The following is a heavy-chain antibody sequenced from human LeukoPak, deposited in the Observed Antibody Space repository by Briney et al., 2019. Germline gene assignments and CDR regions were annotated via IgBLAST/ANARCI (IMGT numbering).Heavy chain of an antibody. D-gene: IGHD1-26*01. V-gene: IGHV3-30*18. CDR2: ISYDGSNK. Sequence: PGRSLRLSCAASGFTFSSYGMHWVRQAPGKGLEWVAVISYDGSNKYYADSVKGRFTISRDNSKNTLYLQMNSLRAEDTAVYYCAKEIGGSGGGDLDYWGQGTLVTVSS. CDR1: GFTFSSYG. CDR3: AKEIGGSGGGDLDY. J-gene: IGHJ4*02.